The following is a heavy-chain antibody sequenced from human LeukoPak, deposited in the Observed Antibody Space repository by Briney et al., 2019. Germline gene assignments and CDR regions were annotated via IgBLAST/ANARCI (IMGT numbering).Heavy chain of an antibody. D-gene: IGHD2-2*01. CDR3: ARVAVGSRQLPASKYFDY. J-gene: IGHJ4*02. CDR1: GITFSDHS. CDR2: ISLSSNTI. V-gene: IGHV3-48*04. Sequence: GGSLRLSCVDSGITFSDHSMNWVRQAPGKGLEWISYISLSSNTIYYADSARGRFTVSRDNAKNSLYLQMNSLRVDDTAQYYCARVAVGSRQLPASKYFDYWGQGTLVIVSS.